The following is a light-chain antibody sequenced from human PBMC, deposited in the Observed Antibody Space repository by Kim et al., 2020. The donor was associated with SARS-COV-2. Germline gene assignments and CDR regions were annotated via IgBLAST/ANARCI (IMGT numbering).Light chain of an antibody. Sequence: ASVGDRVTITCRASQAIRNSLAWYQQKPGKLPNLLIYAASALQSGVPSRFRGRGFGTDFTLTISSLQPEDVATYYCQKYDSAPLTFGGGTKVDIK. CDR1: QAIRNS. CDR3: QKYDSAPLT. V-gene: IGKV1-27*01. CDR2: AAS. J-gene: IGKJ4*01.